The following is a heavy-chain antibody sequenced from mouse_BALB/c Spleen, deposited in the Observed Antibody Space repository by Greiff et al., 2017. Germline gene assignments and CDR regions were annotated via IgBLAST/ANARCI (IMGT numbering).Heavy chain of an antibody. CDR3: ARLRRAWGGMDY. V-gene: IGHV1S137*01. J-gene: IGHJ4*01. CDR1: GYTFTDYA. D-gene: IGHD2-12*01. CDR2: ISTYYGDA. Sequence: VQLQQSGAELVRPGVSVKISCKGSGYTFTDYAMHWVKQSHAQSLEWIGVISTYYGDASYNQKFKGKATMTVDKSSSTAYMELARLTSEDSAIYYCARLRRAWGGMDYWGQGTSVTVSS.